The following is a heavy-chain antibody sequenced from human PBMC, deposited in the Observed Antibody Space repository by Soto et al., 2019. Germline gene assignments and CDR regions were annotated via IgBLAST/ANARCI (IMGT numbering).Heavy chain of an antibody. CDR1: GFTSSSYG. D-gene: IGHD4-17*01. CDR3: ARDSYGGYGMDV. Sequence: GGSLRLSCAASGFTSSSYGMHWVRQAPGKGLEWVAVIWYDGSNKYYADSVKGRFTISRDNSKNTLYLQMNSLRAEDTAVYYCARDSYGGYGMDVWGQGTTVTVSS. CDR2: IWYDGSNK. V-gene: IGHV3-33*01. J-gene: IGHJ6*02.